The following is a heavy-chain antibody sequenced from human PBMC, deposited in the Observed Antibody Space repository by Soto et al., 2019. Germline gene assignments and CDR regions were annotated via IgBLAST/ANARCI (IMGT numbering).Heavy chain of an antibody. CDR3: EREYLNYDIDYFDY. CDR1: GGSISSGGYY. CDR2: IYYSGST. J-gene: IGHJ4*02. V-gene: IGHV4-31*03. Sequence: QVQLQESGPGLVKPSQTLSLTCTVSGGSISSGGYYWSWIRQHPGKGLEWIGYIYYSGSTYYNPSLERRVTISGDTSKNQFSLKLSSVTAADTAVYYCEREYLNYDIDYFDYWGQGTLVPGSS. D-gene: IGHD3-9*01.